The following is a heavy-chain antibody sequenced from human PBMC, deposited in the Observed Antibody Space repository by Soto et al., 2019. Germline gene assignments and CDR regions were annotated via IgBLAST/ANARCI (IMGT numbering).Heavy chain of an antibody. CDR2: INHSGST. D-gene: IGHD6-19*01. J-gene: IGHJ5*02. V-gene: IGHV4-34*01. Sequence: SETLSLTCAVYGGSFSGYYWSWIRQPPGKGLEWIGEINHSGSTNYNPSLKSRVTISVDTSKNQFSLKLSSVTAADTAVYYCARGRYSSGWYSLRWFDTWGQGTRVTVSS. CDR3: ARGRYSSGWYSLRWFDT. CDR1: GGSFSGYY.